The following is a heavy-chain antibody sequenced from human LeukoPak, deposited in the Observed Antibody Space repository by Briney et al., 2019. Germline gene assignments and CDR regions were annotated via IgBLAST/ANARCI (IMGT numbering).Heavy chain of an antibody. J-gene: IGHJ4*02. CDR2: INDSGSI. D-gene: IGHD5-24*01. CDR1: GGSISSTSSY. Sequence: SETLSLTCIVSGGSISSTSSYWDWIRQPPGKGLEWIGEINDSGSINYNPTLKSRVTISVDTSKNQFSLKLTSVTAADTAVYYCARGRRWWGQGTLVTVSS. V-gene: IGHV4-39*07. CDR3: ARGRRW.